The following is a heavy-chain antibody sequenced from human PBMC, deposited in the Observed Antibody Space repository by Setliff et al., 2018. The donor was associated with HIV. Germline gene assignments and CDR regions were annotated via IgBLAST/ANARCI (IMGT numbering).Heavy chain of an antibody. D-gene: IGHD5-12*01. V-gene: IGHV3-48*02. CDR2: ISTSGSTI. CDR3: AREKFENGGYESVSTFDS. Sequence: ASVMVSCKASGGTFSSYAISWVRQAPGKGLEWVSYISTSGSTIYYADSVKGRFTISRDNGKKSLYLQMDSLRDEDTAVYYCAREKFENGGYESVSTFDSWGQGTLVTVSS. J-gene: IGHJ4*02. CDR1: GGTFSSYA.